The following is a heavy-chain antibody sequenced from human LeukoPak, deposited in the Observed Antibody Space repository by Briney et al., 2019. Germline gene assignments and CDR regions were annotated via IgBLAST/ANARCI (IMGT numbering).Heavy chain of an antibody. J-gene: IGHJ5*02. CDR1: GFTFSYYY. V-gene: IGHV3-30-3*01. CDR2: ISYDGSNK. Sequence: GGSLRLSCAASGFTFSYYYMSGVRQAPGKGLEWVAVISYDGSNKYYADSVKGRFTISRDNSKNTLYLQMNSLRAEDTAVYYCARELVVVAGRWFDPWGQGTLVTVSS. D-gene: IGHD2-15*01. CDR3: ARELVVVAGRWFDP.